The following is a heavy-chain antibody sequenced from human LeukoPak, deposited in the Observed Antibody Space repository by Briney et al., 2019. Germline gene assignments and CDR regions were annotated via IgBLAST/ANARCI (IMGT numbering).Heavy chain of an antibody. J-gene: IGHJ4*02. CDR2: IRYDGSNE. D-gene: IGHD6-13*01. CDR3: AKIAAAGISYFDY. V-gene: IGHV3-30*02. CDR1: GFTFNNCG. Sequence: GGSLRLSCAASGFTFNNCGMHWVRQAPGKGLEWVTFIRYDGSNEYYADSVRGRFTISRDNSKNTLYLQMNSLRAEDTAVYYCAKIAAAGISYFDYWGQGTLVTVSS.